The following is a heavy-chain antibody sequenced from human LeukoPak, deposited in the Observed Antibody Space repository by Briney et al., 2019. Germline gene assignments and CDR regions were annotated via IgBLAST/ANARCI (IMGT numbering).Heavy chain of an antibody. CDR3: ARGDGGYGYPYYYYYYGMDV. CDR1: GGTFSSYA. Sequence: ASVKVSCKASGGTFSSYAISWVRQAPGQGLAWMGGIIPIFGTANYAQKFQGRVTITADESTSTAYMELSSLRSEDTAVYYCARGDGGYGYPYYYYYYGMDVWGKGTTVTVSS. CDR2: IIPIFGTA. V-gene: IGHV1-69*13. J-gene: IGHJ6*04. D-gene: IGHD3-16*02.